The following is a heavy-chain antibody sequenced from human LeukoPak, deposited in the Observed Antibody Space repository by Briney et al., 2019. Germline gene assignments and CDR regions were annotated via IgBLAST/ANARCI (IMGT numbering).Heavy chain of an antibody. CDR2: VSSDWGTT. CDR1: GGSISRSSYY. CDR3: VRGLYGLGWDY. V-gene: IGHV3-64D*06. D-gene: IGHD3-10*01. Sequence: ETLSLTCTVSGGSISRSSYYWGWIRQPPGKGLEFVSGVSSDWGTTDYADSARDRFTISRDNSKNTLYLQMSSLRAEDTAIYYCVRGLYGLGWDYWGPGTLVTVSS. J-gene: IGHJ4*02.